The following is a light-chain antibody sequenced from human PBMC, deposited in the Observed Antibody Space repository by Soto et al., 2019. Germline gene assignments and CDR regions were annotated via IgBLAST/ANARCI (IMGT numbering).Light chain of an antibody. V-gene: IGKV1-13*02. CDR3: HQFNSYPLMFT. J-gene: IGKJ3*01. Sequence: AIQLTQSPSSLSASVGDRVTITCRASQGISSALAWYQQKPGKAPKLLIYDASSLESGVPSRFSGSGSGTDFTLPITSLQPADFATYSCHQFNSYPLMFTFGPGTKVDIK. CDR2: DAS. CDR1: QGISSA.